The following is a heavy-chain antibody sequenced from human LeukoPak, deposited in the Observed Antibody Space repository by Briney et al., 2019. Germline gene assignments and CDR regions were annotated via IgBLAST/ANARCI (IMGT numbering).Heavy chain of an antibody. V-gene: IGHV4-61*02. CDR1: GGSISSSSYY. J-gene: IGHJ4*02. CDR2: IYTSGST. CDR3: ARRSIAAAGSFDY. Sequence: SETLSLTCTVSGGSISSSSYYWSWIRQPAGKGLEWIGRIYTSGSTNYNPSLKSRVTISVDTSKNQFSLKLSSVTAADTAVYYCARRSIAAAGSFDYWGQGTLVTVSS. D-gene: IGHD6-13*01.